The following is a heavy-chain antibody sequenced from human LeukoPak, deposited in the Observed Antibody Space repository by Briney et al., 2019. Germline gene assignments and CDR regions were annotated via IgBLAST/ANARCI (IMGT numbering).Heavy chain of an antibody. V-gene: IGHV4-30-4*08. Sequence: SSQTLSLTCTVSGGSTSSGDYYRNWIRQPPGKGLEWIVYIYYTGSTNYNPSLKSRLTISLDTSKNQFSLKLNSVTAADTAVYYCARSYCSRTSCYFFDSWGQGTLVTVSS. CDR2: IYYTGST. D-gene: IGHD2-2*01. CDR3: ARSYCSRTSCYFFDS. J-gene: IGHJ4*02. CDR1: GGSTSSGDYY.